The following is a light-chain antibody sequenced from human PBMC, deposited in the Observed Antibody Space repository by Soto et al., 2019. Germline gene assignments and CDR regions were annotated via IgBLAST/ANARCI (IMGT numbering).Light chain of an antibody. J-gene: IGKJ3*01. CDR1: QSVSSRY. V-gene: IGKV3-20*01. CDR3: QQYGSSYT. Sequence: EIVLTQSPGTLSLSPGERATLSCRASQSVSSRYLAWYQQKPGQAPRLLIYDASYRAPGIPDRFSGSGSGTAFPLTISRLKPEDFAVYYCQQYGSSYTFGPGTKVDIK. CDR2: DAS.